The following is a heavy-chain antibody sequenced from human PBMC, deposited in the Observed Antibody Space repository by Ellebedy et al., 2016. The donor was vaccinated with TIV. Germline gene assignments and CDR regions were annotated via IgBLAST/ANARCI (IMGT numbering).Heavy chain of an antibody. Sequence: SVKVSCXASGGTFSSYAISWVRQAPGQGLEWMGGIIPIFGTANYAQKFQGRVTITADKSTSTAYMELSSLRSEDTAVYYCARDKGIRGDYYYYGMDVWGQGTTVTVSS. CDR2: IIPIFGTA. CDR1: GGTFSSYA. J-gene: IGHJ6*02. CDR3: ARDKGIRGDYYYYGMDV. D-gene: IGHD1-14*01. V-gene: IGHV1-69*06.